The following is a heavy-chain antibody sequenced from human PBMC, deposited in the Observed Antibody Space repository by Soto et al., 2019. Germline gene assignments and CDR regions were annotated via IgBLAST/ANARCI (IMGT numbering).Heavy chain of an antibody. Sequence: PSETLSLTCTVSGGSISSSSYYWGWIRQPPGKGLEWIGSIYYSGSTYYNPSLESRVTISVDTSRNQFSLKLSSVTAADTAVYYCARQRGWEYYYDSSGYYLFDYWGQGTLVTVSS. CDR3: ARQRGWEYYYDSSGYYLFDY. D-gene: IGHD3-22*01. CDR2: IYYSGST. CDR1: GGSISSSSYY. J-gene: IGHJ4*02. V-gene: IGHV4-39*01.